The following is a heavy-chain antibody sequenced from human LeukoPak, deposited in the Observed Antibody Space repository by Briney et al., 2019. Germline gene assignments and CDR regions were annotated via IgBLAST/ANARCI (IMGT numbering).Heavy chain of an antibody. V-gene: IGHV4-59*08. CDR2: IYYSGNT. CDR3: ARRARATAGGDYFDY. J-gene: IGHJ4*02. D-gene: IGHD6-13*01. Sequence: SETLSLTCTVSGGSISSYYWTWIRQPPGKGLEWIDYIYYSGNTNYNPSLKSRVTISLDTSRNQFSLKLSSVTAADTAVYFCARRARATAGGDYFDYWGQGTLVTVSS. CDR1: GGSISSYY.